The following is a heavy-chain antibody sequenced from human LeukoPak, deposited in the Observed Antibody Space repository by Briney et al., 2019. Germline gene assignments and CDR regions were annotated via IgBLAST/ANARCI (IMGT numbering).Heavy chain of an antibody. Sequence: LETLSLTCAVYGGSFSGYYWSWIRQPPGKGLEWIGEIHHSGTTNYTPSLKSRVTISVDKSKNQFSLKLTSVTAADTAVYYCTRGGLTFGGDWGQGTLVTVSS. CDR1: GGSFSGYY. J-gene: IGHJ4*02. CDR3: TRGGLTFGGD. CDR2: IHHSGTT. V-gene: IGHV4-34*01. D-gene: IGHD3-10*01.